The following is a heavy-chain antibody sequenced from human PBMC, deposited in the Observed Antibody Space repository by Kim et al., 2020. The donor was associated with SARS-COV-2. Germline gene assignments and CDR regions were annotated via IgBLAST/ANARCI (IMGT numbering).Heavy chain of an antibody. Sequence: GGSLRLSCAASGFLFNEFAMHWVRQVPGKGLEWVSSIRWNGITVGYADSVKGRFTISRDNAKNILYLQMDSLRVADTALYYCVKDVTAPAVVMTETSLAVDVWGPGPMVVVSS. CDR2: IRWNGITV. CDR3: VKDVTAPAVVMTETSLAVDV. J-gene: IGHJ3*01. D-gene: IGHD2-21*01. V-gene: IGHV3-9*01. CDR1: GFLFNEFA.